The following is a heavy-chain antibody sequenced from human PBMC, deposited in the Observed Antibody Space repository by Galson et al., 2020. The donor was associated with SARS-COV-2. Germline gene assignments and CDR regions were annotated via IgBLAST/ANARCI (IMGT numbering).Heavy chain of an antibody. CDR1: GFTFSSYD. J-gene: IGHJ6*03. V-gene: IGHV3-13*01. CDR2: IGTAGDT. D-gene: IGHD3-10*01. Sequence: GGSLRLSCAASGFTFSSYDMNWVRQATGKGLEWVSAIGTAGDTYYPGSVKGRFTISRENAKNSLYLQMNSLRAGDTDVYYCARGGITMVPIYSSDGPHPPYYYYYMDVWGKGTTVTVSS. CDR3: ARGGITMVPIYSSDGPHPPYYYYYMDV.